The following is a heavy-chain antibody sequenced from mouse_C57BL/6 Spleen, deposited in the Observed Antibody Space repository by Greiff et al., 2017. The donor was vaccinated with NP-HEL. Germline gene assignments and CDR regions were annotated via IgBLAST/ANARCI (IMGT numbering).Heavy chain of an antibody. CDR3: ARTHLDSSAWFAY. CDR2: IYPGDGDT. D-gene: IGHD3-2*01. CDR1: GYAFSSYW. J-gene: IGHJ3*01. V-gene: IGHV1-80*01. Sequence: VKLVESGAELVKPGASVKISCKASGYAFSSYWMNWVKQRPGKGLEWIGQIYPGDGDTNYNGKFKGKATLTADKSSSTAYMQLSSLTSEDSAVYFCARTHLDSSAWFAYWGQGTLVTVSA.